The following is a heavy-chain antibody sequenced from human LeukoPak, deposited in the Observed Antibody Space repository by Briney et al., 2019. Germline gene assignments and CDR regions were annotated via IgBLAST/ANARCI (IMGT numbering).Heavy chain of an antibody. J-gene: IGHJ5*02. Sequence: PGGSLRLSCAASGFTFDDYAMHWVRQVPGKGLEWVSGISWNSGNIGFADSVKGRFTISRDNAKNSLYLQMNSLRAEDTAVYYCARDYGTGVSYYVNWFDPWGQGTLVTVSS. V-gene: IGHV3-9*01. CDR3: ARDYGTGVSYYVNWFDP. D-gene: IGHD1-26*01. CDR1: GFTFDDYA. CDR2: ISWNSGNI.